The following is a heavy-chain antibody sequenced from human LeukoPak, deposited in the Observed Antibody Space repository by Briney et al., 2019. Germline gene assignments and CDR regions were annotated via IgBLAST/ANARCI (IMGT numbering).Heavy chain of an antibody. CDR3: ARGSLGFGYYMAV. CDR2: ISSSSSYI. J-gene: IGHJ6*03. V-gene: IGHV3-21*01. CDR1: GFTFSSYS. D-gene: IGHD3-16*01. Sequence: PGGSLRLSCAASGFTFSSYSMNWVRQAPGKGLEWVSSISSSSSYIYYADSVKGRFTISRDNAKNSLYLQMNSLRAEDTAIYYCARGSLGFGYYMAVWGKGTTVTVSS.